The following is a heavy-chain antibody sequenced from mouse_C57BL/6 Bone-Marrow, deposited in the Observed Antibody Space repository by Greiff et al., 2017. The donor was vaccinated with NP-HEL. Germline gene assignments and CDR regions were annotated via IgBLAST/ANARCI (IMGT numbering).Heavy chain of an antibody. J-gene: IGHJ1*03. D-gene: IGHD1-1*01. CDR3: AITTVVATYWYFDV. CDR2: IYPGSGST. Sequence: QVQLQQPGAELVKPGASVKMSCKASGYTFTSYWITWVKQRPGQGLEWIGDIYPGSGSTNYNEKFKSKATLTVDTSSSTAYMQLSSLTSEDSAVYYCAITTVVATYWYFDVWGTGITVTVSS. V-gene: IGHV1-55*01. CDR1: GYTFTSYW.